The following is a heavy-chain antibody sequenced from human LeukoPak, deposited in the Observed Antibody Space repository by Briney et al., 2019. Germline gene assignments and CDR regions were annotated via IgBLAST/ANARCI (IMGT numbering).Heavy chain of an antibody. V-gene: IGHV4-34*01. CDR3: ARGRTGYQLLPTKKDYSYYYMDV. J-gene: IGHJ6*03. CDR1: GGSFSGYY. D-gene: IGHD2-2*01. Sequence: ETLSLTCAVYGGSFSGYYWSWIRQPPGKGLEWIGEINHSGSTNYNPSLKSRVTISVDTSKNQFSLKLSSVTAADTAVCYCARGRTGYQLLPTKKDYSYYYMDVWDKGTTVTVSS. CDR2: INHSGST.